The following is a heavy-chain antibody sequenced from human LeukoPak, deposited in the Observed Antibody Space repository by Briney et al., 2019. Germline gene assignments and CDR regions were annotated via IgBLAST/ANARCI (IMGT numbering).Heavy chain of an antibody. Sequence: DPSETLSLTCTVSGGPIINSNYYWGWIRQPPGKGLEWIGSVYNSGSTYYNPSLKSRVTISVDTSKSQFSLKLSSVTAADSAQYYCARSPRIAVAGPLDYWGQGALVTVSS. CDR1: GGPIINSNYY. CDR3: ARSPRIAVAGPLDY. J-gene: IGHJ4*02. V-gene: IGHV4-39*01. D-gene: IGHD6-19*01. CDR2: VYNSGST.